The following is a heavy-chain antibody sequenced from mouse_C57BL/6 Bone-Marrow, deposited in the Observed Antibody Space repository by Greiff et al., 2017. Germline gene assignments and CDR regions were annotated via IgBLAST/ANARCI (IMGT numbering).Heavy chain of an antibody. CDR1: GYSFTGYY. V-gene: IGHV1-42*01. CDR2: INPSTGGT. Sequence: VQLQQSGPELVKPGASVKISCKASGYSFTGYYMNWVKQSPEKSLEWIGEINPSTGGTTYNQKFKAKATLTVDKSSSTASMQLKSLTSEDSAVYYCARYARHDGYYYFDYWGQGTTLTVSS. D-gene: IGHD2-3*01. CDR3: ARYARHDGYYYFDY. J-gene: IGHJ2*01.